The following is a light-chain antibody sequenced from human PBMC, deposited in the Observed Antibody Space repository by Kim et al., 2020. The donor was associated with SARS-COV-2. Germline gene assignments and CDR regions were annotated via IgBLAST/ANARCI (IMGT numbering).Light chain of an antibody. CDR3: QKYDSAPWT. CDR2: AAS. V-gene: IGKV1-27*01. CDR1: QGINNY. Sequence: ASVGARITITCRASQGINNYLAWYQQKSGEPPKLLIYAASALQSGVPSRFSGSGSGTDFTLTVTSLQPEDVATYYCQKYDSAPWTFVQGTKVDIK. J-gene: IGKJ1*01.